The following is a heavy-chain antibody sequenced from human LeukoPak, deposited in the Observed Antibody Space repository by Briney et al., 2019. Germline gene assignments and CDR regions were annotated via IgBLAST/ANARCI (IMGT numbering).Heavy chain of an antibody. CDR1: GGTFSSYA. CDR3: ARLRIPYDSSGYSPFDY. Sequence: SVKVSCKASGGTFSSYAISWVRQAPGQGLEWMGGIIPIFGTANYAQKFQGRVTMTTDTSTSTAYMELRSLRSDDMAVYYCARLRIPYDSSGYSPFDYWGQGTLVTVSS. CDR2: IIPIFGTA. V-gene: IGHV1-69*05. J-gene: IGHJ4*02. D-gene: IGHD3-22*01.